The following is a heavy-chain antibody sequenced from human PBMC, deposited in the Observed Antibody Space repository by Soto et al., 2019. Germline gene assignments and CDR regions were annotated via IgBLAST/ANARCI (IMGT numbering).Heavy chain of an antibody. V-gene: IGHV1-18*01. CDR2: STHTGNT. Sequence: GPEVKKPGASVKVSCKTSGYAFPHYVINWVRQAPGHGLEWMGFSTHTGNTNYAQNFQGRVVLTTDTSTSTAYMEVTSLRSDDTAVYYCARSGEHPLDYWGQGTPVTVSS. CDR1: GYAFPHYV. CDR3: ARSGEHPLDY. D-gene: IGHD1-26*01. J-gene: IGHJ4*02.